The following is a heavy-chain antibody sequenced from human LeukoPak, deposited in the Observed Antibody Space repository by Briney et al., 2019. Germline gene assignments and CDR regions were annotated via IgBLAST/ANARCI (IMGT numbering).Heavy chain of an antibody. CDR3: AKGSAIAVAEDYYYMDV. CDR1: GFTFSSYA. Sequence: GGSLRLSCAASGFTFSSYAMSWVRQAPGKGLEWVSAISGSGGSTYYADSAKGRFTISRDNSKNTLYLQMNSLRAEDTAVYYCAKGSAIAVAEDYYYMDVWGKGTTVTVSS. CDR2: ISGSGGST. J-gene: IGHJ6*03. D-gene: IGHD6-19*01. V-gene: IGHV3-23*01.